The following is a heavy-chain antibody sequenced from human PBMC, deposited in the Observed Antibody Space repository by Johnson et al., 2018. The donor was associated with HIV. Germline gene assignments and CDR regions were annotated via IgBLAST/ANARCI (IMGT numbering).Heavy chain of an antibody. J-gene: IGHJ3*02. CDR2: ISYDGSEK. CDR1: GFTFSSYG. Sequence: QVQLVESGGGVVQPGRSLRLSCAASGFTFSSYGMHWVRQAPGKGLEWVAVISYDGSEKYYVDSVKGLFTISRDNAKNSLYLQINSLRAEDTAVYYCARVNYDFWSGQGPFDIWGQGTMVTVSS. D-gene: IGHD3-3*01. V-gene: IGHV3-30*03. CDR3: ARVNYDFWSGQGPFDI.